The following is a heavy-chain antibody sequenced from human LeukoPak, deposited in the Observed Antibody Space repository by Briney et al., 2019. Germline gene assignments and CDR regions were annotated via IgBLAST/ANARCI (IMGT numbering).Heavy chain of an antibody. V-gene: IGHV3-74*01. J-gene: IGHJ4*02. CDR3: TRVGYIDEGIDY. Sequence: GGSLRLSCAASGNYWMHWVRQAPGKGLVWVSHINSDGSWTGYADSVKGRFTISKDNAKNTVYLQMNNLRAEDTAIYYCTRVGYIDEGIDYWGQGTLVTVSS. CDR2: INSDGSWT. D-gene: IGHD5-24*01. CDR1: GNYW.